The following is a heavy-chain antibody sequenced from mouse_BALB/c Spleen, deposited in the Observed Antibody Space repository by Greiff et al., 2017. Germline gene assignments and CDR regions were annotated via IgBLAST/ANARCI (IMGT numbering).Heavy chain of an antibody. Sequence: QVQLQQSGAELARPGASMKMSCKASGYTFTSYTMHWVKQRPGQGLEWIGYINPSSGYTNYNQKFKDKATLTADKSSSTAYMQLSSLTSEDSAVYYGARWGLGDWYFDVWGAGTTVTVSS. CDR2: INPSSGYT. J-gene: IGHJ1*01. D-gene: IGHD4-1*01. CDR3: ARWGLGDWYFDV. V-gene: IGHV1-4*01. CDR1: GYTFTSYT.